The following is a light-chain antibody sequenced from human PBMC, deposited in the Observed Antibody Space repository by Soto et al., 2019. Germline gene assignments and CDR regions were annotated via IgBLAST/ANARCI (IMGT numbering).Light chain of an antibody. CDR2: DAS. CDR1: QRVSSY. CDR3: QQRSNWTRT. J-gene: IGKJ2*01. V-gene: IGKV3-11*01. Sequence: EIVLTQSPATLSLSPGDRATLSCRASQRVSSYLAWYQQKPGQAPRLLIYDASNRATGIPARFSGSGSGTDFTLSISSLAPEDFAVYYCQQRSNWTRTFGQGTKLEIK.